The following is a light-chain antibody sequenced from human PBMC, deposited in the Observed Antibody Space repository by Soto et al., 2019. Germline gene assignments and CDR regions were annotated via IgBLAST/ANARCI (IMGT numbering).Light chain of an antibody. CDR3: QQYNFWPPLT. J-gene: IGKJ4*01. Sequence: EIVMTQSPATLSVSPGERATLSCRASQSVNSNLAWYRQKPGQAPRLLISDASTRATGVPARFSGSGSGTEFTLTIRRLQSEDSGIYYCQQYNFWPPLTFGGGTKVEIK. CDR1: QSVNSN. V-gene: IGKV3-15*01. CDR2: DAS.